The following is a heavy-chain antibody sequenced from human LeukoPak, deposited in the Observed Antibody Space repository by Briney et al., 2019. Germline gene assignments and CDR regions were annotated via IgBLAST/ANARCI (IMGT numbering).Heavy chain of an antibody. CDR1: GFTFSSYA. J-gene: IGHJ4*01. CDR3: AKGIYSSGWSYFDY. CDR2: ISGSGGST. D-gene: IGHD6-19*01. Sequence: GGSLRLSCAASGFTFSSYAMSWVRQAPGKGLEWVSAISGSGGSTYYADSVKGRFTISRDNSRNTLYLQMNSLRAEDTAVYYCAKGIYSSGWSYFDYWGHGTLVTVSS. V-gene: IGHV3-23*01.